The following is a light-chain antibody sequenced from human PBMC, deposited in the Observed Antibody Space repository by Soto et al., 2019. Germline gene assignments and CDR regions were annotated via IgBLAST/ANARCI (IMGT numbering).Light chain of an antibody. J-gene: IGKJ1*01. CDR2: AAS. CDR1: QSVSSY. CDR3: QQLSHWWT. Sequence: EIVLTQSPATLSLSPGERATLSCRASQSVSSYLAWYQQKPGQAPRLLIYAASNRATVIPARFSGSGSGTDFTLTISIIEPEYFAVYYCQQLSHWWTFGHETNVEIK. V-gene: IGKV3-11*01.